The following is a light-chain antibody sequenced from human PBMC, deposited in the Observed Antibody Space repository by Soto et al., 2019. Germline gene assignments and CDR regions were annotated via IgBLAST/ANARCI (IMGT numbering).Light chain of an antibody. CDR1: GSDIGGYNY. J-gene: IGLJ2*01. CDR3: SSYTSSSTVV. Sequence: QSALTQPASVSGSPGQSITISCTGTGSDIGGYNYVSWYQQHPGKAPKLLIYEVNNRPSGVSNRFSGSKSGNTASLTMSGLQAEDEADYYCSSYTSSSTVVFGGGTKLTVL. CDR2: EVN. V-gene: IGLV2-14*01.